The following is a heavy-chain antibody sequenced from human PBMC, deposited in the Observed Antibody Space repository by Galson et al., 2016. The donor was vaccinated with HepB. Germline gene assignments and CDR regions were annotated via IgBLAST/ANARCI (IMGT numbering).Heavy chain of an antibody. CDR3: AKGGRYFDWLLGFDY. V-gene: IGHV3-9*01. Sequence: SLRLSCAVSGFTFEDYAMHWVRQVPGKGLEWISGISWNSDSINYAISVKGRFTISRDNAKNSLYLQMNSLRAEDTALYYCAKGGRYFDWLLGFDYWGQGILVTVSS. CDR1: GFTFEDYA. D-gene: IGHD3-9*01. CDR2: ISWNSDSI. J-gene: IGHJ4*02.